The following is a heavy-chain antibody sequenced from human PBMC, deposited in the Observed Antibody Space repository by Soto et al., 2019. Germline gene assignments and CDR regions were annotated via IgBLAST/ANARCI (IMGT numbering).Heavy chain of an antibody. CDR1: GGSISSGGYY. V-gene: IGHV4-31*03. CDR3: ARVPIAAAGFRRQGFDY. J-gene: IGHJ4*02. D-gene: IGHD6-13*01. Sequence: QVQLQESGPGLVKPSQTLSLTCTVSGGSISSGGYYWSWIRQHPGKGLEWIGYIYYSGSTYYNPSLKSRVTIAVDTSKNQFSLKLSSVTAADTAVYYCARVPIAAAGFRRQGFDYWGQGTLVTVSS. CDR2: IYYSGST.